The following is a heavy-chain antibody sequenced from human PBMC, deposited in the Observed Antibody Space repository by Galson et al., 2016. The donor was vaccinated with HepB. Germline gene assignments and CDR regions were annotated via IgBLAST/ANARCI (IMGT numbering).Heavy chain of an antibody. CDR3: ARGDYDTRGYTMTFDY. Sequence: ETLSLTCTVSGDSISSDYWSWIRQPPGKGLEWIGYIYYSGSTNYNPSLKSRVTISVETSKNQFSLKLNSVTAADTAVYYCARGDYDTRGYTMTFDYWGQETLVTVFS. V-gene: IGHV4-59*01. J-gene: IGHJ4*02. CDR1: GDSISSDY. CDR2: IYYSGST. D-gene: IGHD3-22*01.